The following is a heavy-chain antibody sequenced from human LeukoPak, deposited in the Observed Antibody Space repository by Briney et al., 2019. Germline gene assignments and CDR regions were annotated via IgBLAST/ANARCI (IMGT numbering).Heavy chain of an antibody. V-gene: IGHV7-4-1*02. D-gene: IGHD6-6*01. J-gene: IGHJ5*02. CDR3: ARKPSDSTSA. Sequence: GASVKISCKASGYTFNSYAMNWVRQAPGQGLEWMGWINTNTGNPMYAQGFTGRFVFSLNTSVSTAYLQISSLKAEDTAMYYCARKPSDSTSAWGQGTLVTVSS. CDR2: INTNTGNP. CDR1: GYTFNSYA.